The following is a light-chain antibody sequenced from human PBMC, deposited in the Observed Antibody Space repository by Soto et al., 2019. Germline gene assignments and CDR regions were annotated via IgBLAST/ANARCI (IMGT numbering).Light chain of an antibody. CDR1: SSDVGGYKY. CDR2: AVN. J-gene: IGLJ1*01. Sequence: QSVLTQPPAASGSPGQSVTISCIGTSSDVGGYKYVSWYQQYPGKAPKLMIYAVNKRPSGVPDRFSGSKSGNTASLTVSGLQAEDEADYYCSSYAGSNNYVFGTGTKVTVL. V-gene: IGLV2-8*01. CDR3: SSYAGSNNYV.